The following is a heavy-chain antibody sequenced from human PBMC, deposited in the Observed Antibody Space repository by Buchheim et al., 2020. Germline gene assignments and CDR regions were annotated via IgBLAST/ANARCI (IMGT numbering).Heavy chain of an antibody. V-gene: IGHV4-61*02. Sequence: QVQLQESGPGLVKPSQTLSLTCAVSGGSISSGSYYWSWIRQPAGKGLEWIGRVYSSGRINYNPSLKSRLTISVDTSKNQFSLKVSSVTAADTAVYYCAREVMRGRNSFYYGMDVWGQGTT. CDR1: GGSISSGSYY. CDR2: VYSSGRI. D-gene: IGHD2-21*01. CDR3: AREVMRGRNSFYYGMDV. J-gene: IGHJ6*02.